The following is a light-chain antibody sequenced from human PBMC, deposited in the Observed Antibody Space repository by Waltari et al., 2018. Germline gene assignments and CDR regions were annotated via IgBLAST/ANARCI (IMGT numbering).Light chain of an antibody. CDR1: ETFSSSY. J-gene: IGKJ4*01. CDR3: QDYGTSPPLT. V-gene: IGKV3-20*01. CDR2: GVS. Sequence: RAHLSGRARETFSSSYLAWYKQKPGQAPRLLSYGVSPRAAGCPVRFSGSGSGTDFTLTISRREPEEFAVYYCQDYGTSPPLTFGGGTKVEIK.